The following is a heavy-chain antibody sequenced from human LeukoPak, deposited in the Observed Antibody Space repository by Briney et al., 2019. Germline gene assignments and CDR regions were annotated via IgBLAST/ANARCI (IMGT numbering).Heavy chain of an antibody. D-gene: IGHD2-2*01. CDR2: ISYSGSP. J-gene: IGHJ4*02. V-gene: IGHV4-31*03. Sequence: PSETLSLTCTVSGGSISRGGYFWSWIRQHPGKGLEWIGYISYSGSPYYNPSLKSRVTISVDTSKNQFSLKLSSVTAADTAVYYCARQAPYCSSTSCYVDYWGQGTLVTVSS. CDR1: GGSISRGGYF. CDR3: ARQAPYCSSTSCYVDY.